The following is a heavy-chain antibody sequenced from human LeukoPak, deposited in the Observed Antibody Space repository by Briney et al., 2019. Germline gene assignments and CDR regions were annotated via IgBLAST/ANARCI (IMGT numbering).Heavy chain of an antibody. V-gene: IGHV4-4*07. CDR1: GASISSYY. D-gene: IGHD3-22*01. CDR3: ASEGSGYNNWFDP. CDR2: FYISGST. Sequence: PSETLSLTCAVSGASISSYYWSWIRKPAGKGLEWIGRFYISGSTNYNPSLKSRVTMSVDTSKNQFSLKLSSVTAADTAVYYCASEGSGYNNWFDPWGQGTLVTVSS. J-gene: IGHJ5*02.